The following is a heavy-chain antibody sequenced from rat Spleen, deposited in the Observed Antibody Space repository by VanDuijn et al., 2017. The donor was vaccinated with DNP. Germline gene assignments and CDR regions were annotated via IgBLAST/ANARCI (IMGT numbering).Heavy chain of an antibody. CDR1: GYSISSNY. Sequence: EVQLQESGPGLVKPSQSLSLTCSVTGYSISSNYWGWIRKFPGSKMEWMGYISYSGGTRYNPSLKSRISITRDTSENQFFLHLNSVTTEDTATYYCARWDGYNDGFDYWGQGVMVTVSS. V-gene: IGHV3-1*01. CDR3: ARWDGYNDGFDY. CDR2: ISYSGGT. J-gene: IGHJ2*01. D-gene: IGHD1-9*01.